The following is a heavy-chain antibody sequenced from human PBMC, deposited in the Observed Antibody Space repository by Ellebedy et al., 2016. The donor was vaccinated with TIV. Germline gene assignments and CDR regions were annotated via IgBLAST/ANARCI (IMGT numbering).Heavy chain of an antibody. V-gene: IGHV1-2*02. J-gene: IGHJ4*02. D-gene: IGHD3-16*02. CDR1: GYTFTGYY. CDR2: INPNSGGT. CDR3: ARSVRLRLGELSFPDY. Sequence: ASVKVSCXASGYTFTGYYMHWVRQAPGQGLEWMGWINPNSGGTNYAQKFQGRVTMTRDTSISTAYMELSRLRSDDTAVYYCARSVRLRLGELSFPDYWGQGTLFTVSS.